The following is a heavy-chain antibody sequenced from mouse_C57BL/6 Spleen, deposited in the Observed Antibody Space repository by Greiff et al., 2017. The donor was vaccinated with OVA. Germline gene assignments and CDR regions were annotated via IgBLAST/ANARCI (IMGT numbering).Heavy chain of an antibody. CDR3: ARGLRPRYFDV. J-gene: IGHJ1*03. D-gene: IGHD1-2*01. CDR1: GYTFTSYW. CDR2: IDPSDSST. Sequence: VKLQQPGPELVMPGASVKLSCKASGYTFTSYWMHWVKQRPGQGLEWIGEIDPSDSSTNYNQKFKGKSTLTVDKSSSTAYMQLNSLTSEDSAVYYCARGLRPRYFDVWGTGTTVTVAS. V-gene: IGHV1-69*01.